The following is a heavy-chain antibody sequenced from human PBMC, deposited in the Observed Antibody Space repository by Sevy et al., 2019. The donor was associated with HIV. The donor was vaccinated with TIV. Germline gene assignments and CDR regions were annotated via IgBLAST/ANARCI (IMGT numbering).Heavy chain of an antibody. D-gene: IGHD3-22*01. J-gene: IGHJ4*02. CDR2: ISGSGGSGDKT. Sequence: GGSLRLSCAASGFTFSNYAMNWVRQAPGKGLEWVSGISGSGGSGDKTNYADSVKDRFTISRDDSKNSLYLQLNSLRAEDTAIYYCARKYDSSGYFDYWCQGTLVTVSS. V-gene: IGHV3-23*01. CDR3: ARKYDSSGYFDY. CDR1: GFTFSNYA.